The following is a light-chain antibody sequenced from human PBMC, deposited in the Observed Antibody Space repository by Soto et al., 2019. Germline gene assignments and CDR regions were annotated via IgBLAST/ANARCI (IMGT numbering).Light chain of an antibody. CDR3: QQYYSLPLT. CDR1: QSVLYSSNNKNY. V-gene: IGKV4-1*01. J-gene: IGKJ3*01. Sequence: DIVVTQSPDSLAVSLGERATINCKSSQSVLYSSNNKNYLAWYQQKPGQPPKVLIYWASTRESGVPDRFSGSESGTDFTLTISSMQAEDAAVYYCQQYYSLPLTFGPGTKVDIK. CDR2: WAS.